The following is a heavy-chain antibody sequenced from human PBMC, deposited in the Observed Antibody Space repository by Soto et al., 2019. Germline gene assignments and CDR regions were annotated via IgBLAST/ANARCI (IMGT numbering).Heavy chain of an antibody. D-gene: IGHD3-16*02. CDR3: ARDLDDYIWGSYRYPDY. J-gene: IGHJ4*02. CDR2: ISSSSSTI. CDR1: GFTFSSYS. V-gene: IGHV3-48*01. Sequence: EVQLVESGGGLVQPGGSLRISCAASGFTFSSYSMNWVRQAPGKGLEWVSYISSSSSTIYYADSVKGRFTISRDNAKNSMYLQMNSLRAEDTAVYYCARDLDDYIWGSYRYPDYWGQGTLVTVSS.